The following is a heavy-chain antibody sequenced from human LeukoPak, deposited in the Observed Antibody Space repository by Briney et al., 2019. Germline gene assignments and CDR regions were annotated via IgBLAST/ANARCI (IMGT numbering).Heavy chain of an antibody. Sequence: GGSLRLSCAASEFTFSSYDIIWVRQPPGKGQGWVSWMTGSGGPVRYTDCVMGRFTISRDNAKISVYLQMNSLRVEDTAVYYCARNGGGLDYWGQGTMV. V-gene: IGHV3-48*03. D-gene: IGHD3-16*01. CDR1: EFTFSSYD. J-gene: IGHJ4*02. CDR2: MTGSGGPV. CDR3: ARNGGGLDY.